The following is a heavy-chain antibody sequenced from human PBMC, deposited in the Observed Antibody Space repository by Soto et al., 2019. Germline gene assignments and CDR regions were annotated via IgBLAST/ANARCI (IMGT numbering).Heavy chain of an antibody. Sequence: QVQLVQSGAEVKKPGASVKVSCKASGYSFTDYHIHWVRQAPGQGLEWLGRINPKSGGTSTAQKFQGQVPMTTDTSISTASMELTRLTSDDTAIYYCARGDSTDCSNGVCSFFYNHDMDVWGQGTTVTVSS. J-gene: IGHJ6*02. CDR2: INPKSGGT. CDR3: ARGDSTDCSNGVCSFFYNHDMDV. D-gene: IGHD2-8*01. V-gene: IGHV1-2*06. CDR1: GYSFTDYH.